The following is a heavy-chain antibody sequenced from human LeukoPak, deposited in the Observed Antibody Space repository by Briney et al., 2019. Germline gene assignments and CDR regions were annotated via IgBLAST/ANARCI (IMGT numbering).Heavy chain of an antibody. D-gene: IGHD6-19*01. V-gene: IGHV6-1*01. Sequence: SQTLSLTCAISGDSVSSNSAAWNWIRQSPSSGLGWLGRTYYRPQWYSDYALYVRSRITINPDTSKNQCSLHLNSVTPEDTAVYVCARYTSVWFLDYWGQGTLVTVSS. CDR1: GDSVSSNSAA. CDR3: ARYTSVWFLDY. J-gene: IGHJ4*02. CDR2: TYYRPQWYS.